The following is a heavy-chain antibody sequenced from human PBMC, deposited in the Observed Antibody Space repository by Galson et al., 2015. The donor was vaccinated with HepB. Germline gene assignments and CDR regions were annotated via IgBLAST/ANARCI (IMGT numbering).Heavy chain of an antibody. CDR3: AAGISRFGELSTYYYYYGMGV. D-gene: IGHD3-10*01. J-gene: IGHJ6*02. CDR2: IVVGSGNT. V-gene: IGHV1-58*02. CDR1: GFTFTSSA. Sequence: SVKVSCKASGFTFTSSAMQWVRQTRGQRLEWIGWIVVGSGNTNYAQKFQERVTITRDMSTSTAYMELSSLRSEDTAVYYCAAGISRFGELSTYYYYYGMGVWGQGTTVTVSS.